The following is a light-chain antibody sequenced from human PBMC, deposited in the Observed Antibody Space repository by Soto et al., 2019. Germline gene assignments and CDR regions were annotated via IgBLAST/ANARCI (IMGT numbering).Light chain of an antibody. CDR3: HHYVGSPWA. V-gene: IGKV3-20*01. Sequence: EIVLTQSPGTLSLSPGERATHSCRASQSVNRFLAWFQQKPGQAPRLLIYGASNRATGIPDRFSGSGSETDFTLTITRLEPEDSAVYYCHHYVGSPWAFGQGTKVEIK. J-gene: IGKJ1*01. CDR1: QSVNRF. CDR2: GAS.